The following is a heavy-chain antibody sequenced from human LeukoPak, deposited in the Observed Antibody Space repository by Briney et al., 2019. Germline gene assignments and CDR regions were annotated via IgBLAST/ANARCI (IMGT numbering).Heavy chain of an antibody. Sequence: ASVKVSCKASGYTFTGYYMHWVRQAPGQGLEWMGWINPNRGGTNYAQKFQGRVTMTRDTSISTAYMELSRLRSDDTAVYYCARNKDTWMGYYYYYGMDVWGQGTTVTVSS. CDR1: GYTFTGYY. V-gene: IGHV1-2*02. CDR3: ARNKDTWMGYYYYYGMDV. D-gene: IGHD1-20*01. CDR2: INPNRGGT. J-gene: IGHJ6*02.